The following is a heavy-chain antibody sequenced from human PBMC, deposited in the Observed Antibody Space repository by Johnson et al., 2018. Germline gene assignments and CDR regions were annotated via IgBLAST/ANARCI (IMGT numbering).Heavy chain of an antibody. D-gene: IGHD4-17*01. CDR1: GFTFSDYY. Sequence: QVQLVQSGGGLVKPGGSXRLSCAASGFTFSDYYMSWIRQAPGQGLEWVSYIRSRCSTIYYADAVKGRFTISRDNAKNFMYLQLNSMRAEDTAVYYCAMPKNYGDYTEYFQHWGQGTLVTVSS. CDR2: IRSRCSTI. CDR3: AMPKNYGDYTEYFQH. V-gene: IGHV3-11*01. J-gene: IGHJ1*01.